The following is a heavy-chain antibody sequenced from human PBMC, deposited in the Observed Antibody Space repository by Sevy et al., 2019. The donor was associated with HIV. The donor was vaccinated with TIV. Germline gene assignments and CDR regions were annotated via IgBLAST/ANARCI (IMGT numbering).Heavy chain of an antibody. J-gene: IGHJ6*02. CDR1: GFTFNTHA. Sequence: GGSLRLSCAASGFTFNTHAMNWVRQAPGKGLEWVSVISGTGSSTYYADSVKGRFTISRDNSKNTLYLQMNSLRAEDTAVYYCAKDIVVVPAAPPNGDVWGQGTTVTVSS. CDR3: AKDIVVVPAAPPNGDV. D-gene: IGHD2-2*01. CDR2: ISGTGSST. V-gene: IGHV3-23*01.